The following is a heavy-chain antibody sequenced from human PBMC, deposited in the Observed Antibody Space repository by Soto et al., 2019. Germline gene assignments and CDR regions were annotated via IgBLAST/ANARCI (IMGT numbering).Heavy chain of an antibody. J-gene: IGHJ5*02. CDR2: TSGSGGST. V-gene: IGHV3-23*01. CDR3: ARATIFGEVLGWFDP. Sequence: GGSLRHSCASSGCTLRNYAMNLVRQAPGKGLEWVSGTSGSGGSTYYADSVQGRFTISRDNSKNMLFLQMNSLRAEDTAVYFCARATIFGEVLGWFDPWGQGTLVTVSS. D-gene: IGHD3-3*01. CDR1: GCTLRNYA.